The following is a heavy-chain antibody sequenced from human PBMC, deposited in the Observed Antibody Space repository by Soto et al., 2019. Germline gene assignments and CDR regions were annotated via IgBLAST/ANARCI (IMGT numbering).Heavy chain of an antibody. CDR3: AKQQKDYYGLDV. J-gene: IGHJ6*02. CDR1: GFTFSSFA. CDR2: ISDAGGNT. Sequence: EVQLLESGGGLVQPGGSLRLSCVASGFTFSSFAMSWVRQAPGKGLEWVSTISDAGGNTYNADSVKGRFTISRDNSRNTLYLQINSLRAEDTAIYFCAKQQKDYYGLDVWGQGTTVTVSS. V-gene: IGHV3-23*01.